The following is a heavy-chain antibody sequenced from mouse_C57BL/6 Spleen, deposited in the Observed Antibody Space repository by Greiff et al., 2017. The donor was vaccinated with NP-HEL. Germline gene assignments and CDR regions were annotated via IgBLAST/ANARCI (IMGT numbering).Heavy chain of an antibody. V-gene: IGHV3-6*01. CDR1: GYSITSGYY. J-gene: IGHJ3*01. CDR3: ARGDYGSSLVFFAY. CDR2: ISYDGSN. Sequence: EVQLQQSGPGLVKPSQSLYLTCSVTGYSITSGYYWNWIRQFPGNKLEWMGYISYDGSNNYNPSLKNRISITRDTSKNQFFLKLNSVTTEDTATYCGARGDYGSSLVFFAYWGKGTLVTVSA. D-gene: IGHD1-1*01.